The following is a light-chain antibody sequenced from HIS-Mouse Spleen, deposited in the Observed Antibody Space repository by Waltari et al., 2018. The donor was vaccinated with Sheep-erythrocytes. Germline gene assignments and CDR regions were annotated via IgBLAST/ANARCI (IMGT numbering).Light chain of an antibody. CDR2: EVS. Sequence: QSALTQPPSPSGSPGPSVTISCTGTNSDVAGYKYAPWYQQHPGKAPKLMIYEVSKRPSGVPDRFSGSKSGNTASLTVSGLQAEDEADYYCSSYAGSNNWVFGGGTKLTVL. CDR3: SSYAGSNNWV. CDR1: NSDVAGYKY. V-gene: IGLV2-8*01. J-gene: IGLJ3*02.